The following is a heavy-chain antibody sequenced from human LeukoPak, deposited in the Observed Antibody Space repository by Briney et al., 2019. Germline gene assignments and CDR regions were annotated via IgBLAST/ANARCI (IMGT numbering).Heavy chain of an antibody. J-gene: IGHJ4*02. Sequence: SVKVSCKASGGTFSSYAISWVRQAPGQGLEWMGRIIPILGIANYAQKFQGRVTITADKSTSTAYMELSSLRSEDTAVYYCARAEPRDTAMVTDYWGQGTLVTVSS. CDR2: IIPILGIA. CDR3: ARAEPRDTAMVTDY. CDR1: GGTFSSYA. D-gene: IGHD5-18*01. V-gene: IGHV1-69*04.